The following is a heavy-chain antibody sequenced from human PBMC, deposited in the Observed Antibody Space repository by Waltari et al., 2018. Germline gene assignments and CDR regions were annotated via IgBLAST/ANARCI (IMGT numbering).Heavy chain of an antibody. Sequence: QVQLVQSGAAVKKPGASVKVSCKASGYTFTSYAMHWVRQAPGQRLEWMGWINAGNGNTKYSQKFQGRVTITRDTSASTAYMELSSLRSEDTAVYYCARGRRGGYDILTGYLFDYWGQGTLVTVSS. D-gene: IGHD3-9*01. V-gene: IGHV1-3*01. CDR2: INAGNGNT. CDR1: GYTFTSYA. J-gene: IGHJ4*02. CDR3: ARGRRGGYDILTGYLFDY.